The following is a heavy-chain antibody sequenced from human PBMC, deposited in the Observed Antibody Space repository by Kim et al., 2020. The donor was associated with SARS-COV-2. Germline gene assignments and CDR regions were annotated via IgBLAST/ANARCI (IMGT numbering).Heavy chain of an antibody. CDR3: AKDRRDGYKRTYGMDV. Sequence: GGSLRLSCAASGFTFSSYAMSWVRQAPGKGLEWVSAISGSGGSTYYADSVKGRFTISRDNSKNTLYLQMNSLRAEDTAVYYCAKDRRDGYKRTYGMDVWGQGTTVTVSS. D-gene: IGHD5-12*01. CDR1: GFTFSSYA. J-gene: IGHJ6*02. CDR2: ISGSGGST. V-gene: IGHV3-23*01.